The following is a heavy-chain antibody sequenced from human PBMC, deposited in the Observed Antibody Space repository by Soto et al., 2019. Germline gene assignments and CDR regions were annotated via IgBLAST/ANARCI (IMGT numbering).Heavy chain of an antibody. CDR2: IKTKSDGGTA. CDR3: TATLGY. CDR1: GFTFSGAW. V-gene: IGHV3-15*01. Sequence: VGSLRLSCAASGFTFSGAWMTWVRQAPGKGLEWVGRIKTKSDGGTADYAAPVKGRFTISRDDSKNTLYLQMNGLKTEDTAVYYCTATLGYWGPGTLVTVSS. J-gene: IGHJ4*02. D-gene: IGHD7-27*01.